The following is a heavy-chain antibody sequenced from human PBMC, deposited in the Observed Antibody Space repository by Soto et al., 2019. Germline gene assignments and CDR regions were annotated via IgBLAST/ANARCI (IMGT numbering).Heavy chain of an antibody. J-gene: IGHJ5*02. CDR2: IYYSGST. CDR3: ARDRSITLVRGVGFDP. CDR1: GGSVSSGTYY. Sequence: QVQLQESGPGLVKPSETLSLTCTVSGGSVSSGTYYWSWIRQPPGKGLEWIGYIYYSGSTNYNPSLKSRVTISVDTSMNQFSLKLSSVTPADTAVYYCARDRSITLVRGVGFDPWGQGTLVTVSS. V-gene: IGHV4-61*01. D-gene: IGHD3-10*01.